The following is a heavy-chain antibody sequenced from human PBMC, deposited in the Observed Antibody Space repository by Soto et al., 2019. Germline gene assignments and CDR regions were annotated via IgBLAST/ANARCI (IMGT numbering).Heavy chain of an antibody. D-gene: IGHD2-21*01. Sequence: QVQLVQSGAEVKTPGASVKVSCKAYGYTFATYDINWVRQAPGQGLEWMGWMNPNSVNRGYAQKFQGRLTMTRDTALSVAHMELSSLRNEDTAVYYCARSDGYNFNWLDSWGQGTLVPVSA. CDR1: GYTFATYD. V-gene: IGHV1-8*01. CDR3: ARSDGYNFNWLDS. CDR2: MNPNSVNR. J-gene: IGHJ5*01.